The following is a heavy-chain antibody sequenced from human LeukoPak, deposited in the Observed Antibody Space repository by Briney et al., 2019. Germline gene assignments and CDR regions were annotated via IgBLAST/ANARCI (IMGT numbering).Heavy chain of an antibody. CDR2: ISGSGGST. V-gene: IGHV3-23*01. CDR3: AKGSRRGGILTGFTPQGY. D-gene: IGHD3-9*01. Sequence: TGGSLRLSCAASGFTFSSYAMSWVRQAPGKGLEWVSAISGSGGSTYYADSVKGRFTISRDNSKNTLYLQMNSLRAEDTAVYYCAKGSRRGGILTGFTPQGYWGQGTLVTVSS. J-gene: IGHJ4*02. CDR1: GFTFSSYA.